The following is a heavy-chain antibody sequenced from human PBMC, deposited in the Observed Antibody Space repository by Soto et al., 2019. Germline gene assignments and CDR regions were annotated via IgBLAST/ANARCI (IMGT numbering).Heavy chain of an antibody. D-gene: IGHD6-13*01. CDR3: ATVQAALGH. V-gene: IGHV3-21*01. J-gene: IGHJ4*02. Sequence: LRLSCAASGFTFRIYSMKWFRQAPGKGLEWVSSISSSGSYIYHAESVKGRYTISRDNAKNSLYLQMNSLRAEDTAVYYCATVQAALGHWGQGTLVTVSS. CDR2: ISSSGSYI. CDR1: GFTFRIYS.